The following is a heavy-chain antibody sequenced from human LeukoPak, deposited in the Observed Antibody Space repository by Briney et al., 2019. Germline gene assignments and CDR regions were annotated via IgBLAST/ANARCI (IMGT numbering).Heavy chain of an antibody. CDR1: GLTFSRDW. J-gene: IGHJ4*02. D-gene: IGHD2-15*01. CDR2: IKQDGGET. V-gene: IGHV3-7*03. Sequence: PGGSLRLSCEGFGLTFSRDWMSWVRQAPGKGLEWVANIKQDGGETYYGDSVKGRFTISRDNAKNSLYLQMNNLRAEDTAVYYCARYENGGIDYWGQGTLVTVSS. CDR3: ARYENGGIDY.